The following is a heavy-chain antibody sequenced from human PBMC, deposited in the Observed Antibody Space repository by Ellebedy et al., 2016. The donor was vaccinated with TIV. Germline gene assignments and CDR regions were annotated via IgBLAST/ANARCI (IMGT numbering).Heavy chain of an antibody. CDR3: AKMPDFDY. Sequence: SLKISCAASGFTFDDYAMHWVRQAPGKGLEWVSGISWNSGSIGYADSVKGRFTISRDNAKNSLYLQMNSLRVEDTAVYYCAKMPDFDYWGQGTLVTVSS. CDR2: ISWNSGSI. J-gene: IGHJ4*02. CDR1: GFTFDDYA. D-gene: IGHD2-2*01. V-gene: IGHV3-9*01.